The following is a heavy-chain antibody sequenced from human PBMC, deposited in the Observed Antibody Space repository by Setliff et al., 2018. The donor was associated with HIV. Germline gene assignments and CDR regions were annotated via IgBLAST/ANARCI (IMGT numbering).Heavy chain of an antibody. V-gene: IGHV3-30*02. J-gene: IGHJ4*02. Sequence: GSLRLSCAASGFIFDRYGMHWVRQAPGKGLEWVANIKENGDEKYHADSVKGRFTLSRDTSKNTLFLQMNSLRPEDTAVYYCARVRLYNTALDYWGQGTLVTVSS. D-gene: IGHD3-3*01. CDR2: IKENGDEK. CDR3: ARVRLYNTALDY. CDR1: GFIFDRYG.